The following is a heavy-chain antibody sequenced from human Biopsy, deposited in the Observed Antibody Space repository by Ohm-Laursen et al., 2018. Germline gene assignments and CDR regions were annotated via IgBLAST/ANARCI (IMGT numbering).Heavy chain of an antibody. J-gene: IGHJ3*02. V-gene: IGHV4-4*07. Sequence: SQTLSLTCAVSGGSISDYFWSWIRQPADKGLEYIGQIYTSGITNYNPSLKSRVTMSVDTSKNKFSLRVSSVTAADTALYYCARDYGLELGGLEAFDIWGQGTMVTVSS. CDR3: ARDYGLELGGLEAFDI. D-gene: IGHD1-7*01. CDR1: GGSISDYF. CDR2: IYTSGIT.